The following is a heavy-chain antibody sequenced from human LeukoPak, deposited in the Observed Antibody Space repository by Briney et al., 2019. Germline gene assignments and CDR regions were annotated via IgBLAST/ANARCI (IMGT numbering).Heavy chain of an antibody. CDR2: ISSSSSYI. CDR1: GFTFSSYS. CDR3: ARDYDYGDGLFDY. V-gene: IGHV3-21*01. Sequence: PGGSLRLSCAASGFTFSSYSMNWVRQAPGKGLEWVSSISSSSSYIYHADSVKGRFTISRDNAKNSLYLQMNSLRAEDTAVYYCARDYDYGDGLFDYWGQGTLVTISS. J-gene: IGHJ4*02. D-gene: IGHD4-17*01.